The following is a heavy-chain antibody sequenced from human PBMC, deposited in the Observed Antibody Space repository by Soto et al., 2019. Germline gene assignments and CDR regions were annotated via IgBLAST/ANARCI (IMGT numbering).Heavy chain of an antibody. CDR3: ARVEFSSWQDNWFDP. D-gene: IGHD6-6*01. CDR1: GYTFTSYG. CDR2: ISAYNGNT. Sequence: QVQLVQSGAEVKKPGASVKVSCKASGYTFTSYGISWVRQAPGQGLEWMGWISAYNGNTNYAQKLQGRVTMTTDTSTSTACMELRSLRSDDTAVYYCARVEFSSWQDNWFDPWGQGTLVTVSS. J-gene: IGHJ5*02. V-gene: IGHV1-18*01.